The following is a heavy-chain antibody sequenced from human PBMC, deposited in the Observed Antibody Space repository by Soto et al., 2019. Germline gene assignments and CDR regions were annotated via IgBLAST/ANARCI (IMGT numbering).Heavy chain of an antibody. CDR2: INHSGST. Sequence: SETLSLTCAVYGECFSGYYWSWIRQPPGKGLEWIGEINHSGSTNYNPSLKSRVTISVDTSKNQFSLKLSSVTAADTAVYYCARGEWIQLWLRFDYWGQGTLVTVSS. CDR3: ARGEWIQLWLRFDY. CDR1: GECFSGYY. D-gene: IGHD5-18*01. V-gene: IGHV4-34*01. J-gene: IGHJ4*02.